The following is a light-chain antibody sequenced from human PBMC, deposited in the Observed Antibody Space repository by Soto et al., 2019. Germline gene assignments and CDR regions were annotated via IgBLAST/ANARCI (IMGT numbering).Light chain of an antibody. V-gene: IGLV1-51*01. CDR2: DDN. CDR3: GAWYSSLCALV. CDR1: RSNIGGNY. Sequence: QSVMTQPPSVSAAPGQKVTISCSGSRSNIGGNYVSWYQQHPGTAPKLLIYDDNNRPSGITDRFSGSKSDTSATLGITGFQTGDEADYYCGAWYSSLCALVFGTGTKLTVL. J-gene: IGLJ1*01.